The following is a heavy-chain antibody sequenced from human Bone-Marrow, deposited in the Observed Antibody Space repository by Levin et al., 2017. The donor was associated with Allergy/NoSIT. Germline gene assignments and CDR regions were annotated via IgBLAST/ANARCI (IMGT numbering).Heavy chain of an antibody. V-gene: IGHV3-64D*06. Sequence: GESLKISCSASGFTFSSYAMHWVRQAPGKGLEYVSAISSNGGSTYYADSVKGRFTISRDNSKNTLYLQMSSLRAEDTAVYYCVKVGITMIVVAPFDYWGQGTLVTVSS. CDR2: ISSNGGST. J-gene: IGHJ4*02. CDR1: GFTFSSYA. D-gene: IGHD3-22*01. CDR3: VKVGITMIVVAPFDY.